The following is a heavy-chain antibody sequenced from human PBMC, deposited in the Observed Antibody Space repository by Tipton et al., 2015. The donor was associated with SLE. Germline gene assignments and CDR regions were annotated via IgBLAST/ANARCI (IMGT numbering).Heavy chain of an antibody. D-gene: IGHD3-10*01. Sequence: SLRLSCAASGFTFSSYSMNWVRQAPGKGLEWVSSISSSSSYIYYADSVKGRFTISRDNAKNSLYLQMNSLRAEDTAVYYCARDRGVSYYYYGMAVWGQGPTVTVPS. J-gene: IGHJ6*02. V-gene: IGHV3-21*03. CDR3: ARDRGVSYYYYGMAV. CDR1: GFTFSSYS. CDR2: ISSSSSYI.